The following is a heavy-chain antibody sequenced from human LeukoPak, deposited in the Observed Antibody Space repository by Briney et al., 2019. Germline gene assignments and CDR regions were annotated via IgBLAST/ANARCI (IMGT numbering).Heavy chain of an antibody. CDR2: INPSGGST. CDR1: GYNFISYY. J-gene: IGHJ6*02. D-gene: IGHD2-8*01. Sequence: ASVKVSCKASGYNFISYYMHWVRQAPGQGLEWMGIINPSGGSTSYAQKFQDRVTMTRDTSTSTVYMELSSLKSEDTAVYYCAREDVVLVDAVRYYYYGMDVWGQGTTVTVS. V-gene: IGHV1-46*01. CDR3: AREDVVLVDAVRYYYYGMDV.